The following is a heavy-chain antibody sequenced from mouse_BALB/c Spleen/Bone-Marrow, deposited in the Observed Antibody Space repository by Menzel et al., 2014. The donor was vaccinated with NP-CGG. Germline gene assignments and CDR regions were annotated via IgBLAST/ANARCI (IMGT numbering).Heavy chain of an antibody. Sequence: QVQLQQSGPGLVQPSQSLSITCTVSGFFLTSYGVHWVRQSPGKGLEWLGVIWSDGSTDCNAAFISRLNISKDNSKSQIFFKMNSLQPNDTAIYFCARRDGYLFAYWGQGTLVTVSA. CDR1: GFFLTSYG. CDR3: ARRDGYLFAY. J-gene: IGHJ3*01. V-gene: IGHV2-2*02. CDR2: IWSDGST. D-gene: IGHD2-3*01.